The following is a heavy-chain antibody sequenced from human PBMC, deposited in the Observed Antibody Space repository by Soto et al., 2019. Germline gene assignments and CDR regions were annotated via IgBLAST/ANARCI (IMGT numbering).Heavy chain of an antibody. CDR3: AKAAQTRFNWNDLGNWFDP. CDR2: IIPIFGIP. Sequence: QVQLVQSGAEVKKPGSSVKVSCKESGGTFSSYAIAWVRQAPGQGLEWMGGIIPIFGIPNYAQKFQGRVAITADESTNRAYVELSSLRSDDTAVYYCAKAAQTRFNWNDLGNWFDPWGQGTLVTVSS. V-gene: IGHV1-69*01. D-gene: IGHD1-1*01. J-gene: IGHJ5*02. CDR1: GGTFSSYA.